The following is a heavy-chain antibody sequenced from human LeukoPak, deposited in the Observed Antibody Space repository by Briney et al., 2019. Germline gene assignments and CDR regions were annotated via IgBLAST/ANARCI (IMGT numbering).Heavy chain of an antibody. CDR2: ISSSSSYI. D-gene: IGHD3-16*02. CDR3: AREAALSGVYYFDF. CDR1: GFTFSSYS. J-gene: IGHJ4*02. V-gene: IGHV3-21*01. Sequence: GGSLRLSCAASGFTFSSYSMNWVRQAPGKGLGWVSSISSSSSYIYYADSVKGRFTISRDNAKNSLYLQMNSLRAEDTAVYYCAREAALSGVYYFDFWGQGTLVTVSS.